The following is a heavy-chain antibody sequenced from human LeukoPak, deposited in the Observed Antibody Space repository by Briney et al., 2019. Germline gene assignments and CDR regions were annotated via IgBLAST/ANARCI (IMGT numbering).Heavy chain of an antibody. CDR2: INAGNGNT. CDR3: AREGSGYESPLDP. Sequence: ASVKVSCKASGYTFTSYAMHWVRQAPGQRLEWMGWINAGNGNTKYSQKFQGRVTMTRDMSTSTVYMELSSLRSEDTAVYYCAREGSGYESPLDPWGQGTLVTVSS. CDR1: GYTFTSYA. V-gene: IGHV1-3*01. D-gene: IGHD3-22*01. J-gene: IGHJ5*02.